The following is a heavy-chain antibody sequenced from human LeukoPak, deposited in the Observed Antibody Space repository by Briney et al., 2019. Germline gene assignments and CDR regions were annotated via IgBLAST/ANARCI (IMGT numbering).Heavy chain of an antibody. CDR1: GFTFSSYA. D-gene: IGHD2-21*02. J-gene: IGHJ4*02. V-gene: IGHV3-23*01. CDR2: ISGSGGST. Sequence: GGSLRLSCAASGFTFSSYAMSWVRQAPGKGLDWVSAISGSGGSTYYADSVKGRFTISRDNSKNTLYLQMNSLRAEDTAVYYCANGKPRAYCGGDCPFPFDYWGQGTLVTVSS. CDR3: ANGKPRAYCGGDCPFPFDY.